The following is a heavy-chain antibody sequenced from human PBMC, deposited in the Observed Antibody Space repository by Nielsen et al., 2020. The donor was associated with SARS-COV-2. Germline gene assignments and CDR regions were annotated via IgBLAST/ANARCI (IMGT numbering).Heavy chain of an antibody. CDR1: GFTFGSYA. Sequence: GGSLRLSCAASGFTFGSYAMSWARQAPGKGLEWVSAISGSGGSTYYADSVKGRFTISRDNSKNTLYLQMNSLRAEDTAVYYCAKGTEWLLSYYFDYWGQGTLVTVSS. V-gene: IGHV3-23*01. J-gene: IGHJ4*02. CDR3: AKGTEWLLSYYFDY. D-gene: IGHD3-3*01. CDR2: ISGSGGST.